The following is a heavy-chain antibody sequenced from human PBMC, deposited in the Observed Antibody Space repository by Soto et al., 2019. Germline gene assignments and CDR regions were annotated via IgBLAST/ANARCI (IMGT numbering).Heavy chain of an antibody. CDR2: IDSSSTYI. CDR3: VRAKMYYYDSSGSDLGY. CDR1: GFSFSTYS. J-gene: IGHJ4*02. V-gene: IGHV3-21*01. Sequence: EVQLVESGGGLVKPGGSLRLSCAAPGFSFSTYSMNWVRQAPGKWLEWVSSIDSSSTYIYYADSVKGRFTISRDIPKNSLYLQMNSLRAEDTAMYYCVRAKMYYYDSSGSDLGYWGQGTLVTVSS. D-gene: IGHD3-22*01.